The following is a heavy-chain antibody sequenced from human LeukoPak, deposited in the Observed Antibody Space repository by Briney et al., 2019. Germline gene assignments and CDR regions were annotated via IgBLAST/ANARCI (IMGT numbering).Heavy chain of an antibody. CDR2: ISYDGSNK. V-gene: IGHV3-30*19. D-gene: IGHD6-13*01. CDR1: GFTFSSYG. J-gene: IGHJ4*02. CDR3: ARGGSSWYVELIFDY. Sequence: GRSPRLSCAASGFTFSSYGMHWVRQAPGKGLEWVAVISYDGSNKYYADSVKGRFTISRDNSKNTLYLQMNSLRAEDTAVYYCARGGSSWYVELIFDYWGQGTLVTVSS.